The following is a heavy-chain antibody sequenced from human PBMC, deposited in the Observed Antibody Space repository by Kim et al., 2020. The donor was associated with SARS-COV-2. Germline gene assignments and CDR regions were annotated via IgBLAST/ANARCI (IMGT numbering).Heavy chain of an antibody. V-gene: IGHV3-9*01. J-gene: IGHJ2*01. D-gene: IGHD3-22*01. CDR3: AKDQDPYYYDSSGAPDWSFDL. CDR1: GFTFDDYA. Sequence: GGSLRRSCAASGFTFDDYAMHWVRQAPGKGLEWVSGISWNSGSIGYADAVKGRFTISRDNAKNSLYLQMNSLRAEDTALYYCAKDQDPYYYDSSGAPDWSFDLWGRGTLVTVSS. CDR2: ISWNSGSI.